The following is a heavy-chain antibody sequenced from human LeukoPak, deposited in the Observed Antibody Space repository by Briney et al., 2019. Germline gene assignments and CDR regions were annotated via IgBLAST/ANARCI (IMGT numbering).Heavy chain of an antibody. CDR3: AKVPAGNKVEY. D-gene: IGHD6-19*01. V-gene: IGHV3-23*01. Sequence: GGSLRLSCAASGVTFTNYAMTWVRQAPGKGLEWVPGISISGGSTDYADSVKGRFTISRDNSKNTLYLQMNSLRAEDTAVYYCAKVPAGNKVEYWGQGTLVTVSS. CDR2: ISISGGST. J-gene: IGHJ4*02. CDR1: GVTFTNYA.